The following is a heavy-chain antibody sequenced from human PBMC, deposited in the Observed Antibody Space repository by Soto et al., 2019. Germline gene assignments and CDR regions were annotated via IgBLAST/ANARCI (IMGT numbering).Heavy chain of an antibody. CDR2: ISWNSGSI. CDR1: GFTFDDYA. Sequence: EMQLVESGGGLVQPGRSLRLSCAASGFTFDDYAMHWVRQAPGKGLEWVSGISWNSGSIGYADTVKGRFTISRDNAKNSLYLQMNSLRPEDTALYFCAKAHMWCGTEWETSFDSWGQGTLVTVSS. D-gene: IGHD1-26*01. J-gene: IGHJ4*02. CDR3: AKAHMWCGTEWETSFDS. V-gene: IGHV3-9*01.